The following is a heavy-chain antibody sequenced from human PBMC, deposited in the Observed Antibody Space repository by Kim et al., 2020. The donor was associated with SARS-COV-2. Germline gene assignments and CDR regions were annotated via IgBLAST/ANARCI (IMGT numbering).Heavy chain of an antibody. D-gene: IGHD3-16*01. V-gene: IGHV1-24*01. CDR3: ATGTPFKTISWFDP. Sequence: ASVKVSCKVSGYTLIELSMHWVRQAPGKGLEWMGGFDPEDGETIYAQKFQVRVTMTEDTSTDTAYMELSSLRSEDTAVYYCATGTPFKTISWFDPWGQGTLVTVSS. CDR1: GYTLIELS. J-gene: IGHJ5*02. CDR2: FDPEDGET.